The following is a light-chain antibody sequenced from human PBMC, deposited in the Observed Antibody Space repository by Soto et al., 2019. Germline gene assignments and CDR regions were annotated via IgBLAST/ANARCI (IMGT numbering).Light chain of an antibody. CDR2: AAS. V-gene: IGKV1-9*01. J-gene: IGKJ5*01. Sequence: IHVTQLPSSLSESVGYRVTITCRASQGVSSHLAWHQQKPGKAPKLLIYAASTLQSGVPSRFRGSGSGTDFTFTISRLQPEDIATYYCQQYENLPTFGQGTRLEVK. CDR3: QQYENLPT. CDR1: QGVSSH.